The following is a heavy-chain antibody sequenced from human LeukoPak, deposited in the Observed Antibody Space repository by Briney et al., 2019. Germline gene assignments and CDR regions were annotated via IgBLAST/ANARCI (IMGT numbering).Heavy chain of an antibody. D-gene: IGHD3-10*01. CDR1: GYTFTDYY. J-gene: IGHJ5*02. CDR3: ASFLWFGEDWFDP. CDR2: INPNSGGT. Sequence: ASVTVSFKASGYTFTDYYMHWVRPAPGQGLEGMGWINPNSGGTNYSQKFQGRVTMTRDTSISTAYMELSRLRSDDTAVYYCASFLWFGEDWFDPWGQGTLVTVSS. V-gene: IGHV1-2*02.